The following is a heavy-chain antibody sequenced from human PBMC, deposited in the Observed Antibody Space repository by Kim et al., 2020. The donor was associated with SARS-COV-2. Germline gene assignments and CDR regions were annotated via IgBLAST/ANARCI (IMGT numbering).Heavy chain of an antibody. CDR3: ARRGRGSRGCSGGSCYPADY. CDR2: ISAYNGNT. D-gene: IGHD2-15*01. V-gene: IGHV1-18*01. CDR1: GYTFTSYG. Sequence: ASVKVSCKASGYTFTSYGISWVRQAPGQGLEWMGWISAYNGNTNYAQKLQGRVTMTTDTSTSTAYMELRSLRSDDTAVYYCARRGRGSRGCSGGSCYPADYWGQGTLVTVSS. J-gene: IGHJ4*02.